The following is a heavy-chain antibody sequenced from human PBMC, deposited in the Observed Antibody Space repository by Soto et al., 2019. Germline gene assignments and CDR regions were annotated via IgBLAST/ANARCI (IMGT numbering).Heavy chain of an antibody. CDR2: IIPIFGTA. D-gene: IGHD3-22*01. J-gene: IGHJ4*02. CDR1: GGTFSSYA. Sequence: ASVKVSCKASGGTFSSYAISWVRQAPGQGLEWMGGIIPIFGTANYAQKFQGRVTITADESTSTAYMELSSLRSEDTAVYYCARSYYYDSSGYFDYWGQGTLVTVSS. CDR3: ARSYYYDSSGYFDY. V-gene: IGHV1-69*13.